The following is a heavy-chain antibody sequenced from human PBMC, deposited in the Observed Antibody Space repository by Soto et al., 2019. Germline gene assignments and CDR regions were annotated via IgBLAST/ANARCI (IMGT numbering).Heavy chain of an antibody. CDR1: GGSISSSSYY. CDR2: IYYSGST. Sequence: QLQLQESGPGLVKPSETLSLTCTVSGGSISSSSYYWGWIRQPPGKGLEWIGSIYYSGSTYYNPSLKSRVSISVDTSKNQFSLKLSSVTAADTAVYYCARYSIYYYELDYWGQGTLVTVSS. V-gene: IGHV4-39*01. CDR3: ARYSIYYYELDY. J-gene: IGHJ4*02. D-gene: IGHD3-22*01.